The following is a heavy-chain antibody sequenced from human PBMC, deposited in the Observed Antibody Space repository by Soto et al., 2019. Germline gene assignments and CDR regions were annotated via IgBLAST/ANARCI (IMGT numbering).Heavy chain of an antibody. CDR3: TTEEAIVLLPVVTGYSSYHGRDV. J-gene: IGHJ6*02. V-gene: IGHV3-15*01. Sequence: EMQLVESGGGLVKPGGSLRLSCAASGFSFSNAWMSWVRQAPGKGLEWVGHIRSKTDGGATEYAAPLKGRFTISRDESKNTLYLHMDGLKTEDTAVYYCTTEEAIVLLPVVTGYSSYHGRDVWGQGTTVTVSS. CDR1: GFSFSNAW. CDR2: IRSKTDGGAT. D-gene: IGHD2-2*01.